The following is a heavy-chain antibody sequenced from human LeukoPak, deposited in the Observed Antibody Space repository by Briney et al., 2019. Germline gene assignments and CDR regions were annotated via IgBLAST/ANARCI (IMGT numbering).Heavy chain of an antibody. CDR1: GYTFTSYG. Sequence: ASVKVSCKASGYTFTSYGISWVRQAPGQGLEWMGWISAYNGNTSYAQKLQGRVTMTTDTSTSTAYMELRSLRSDDTAVYYCARDEQQLVQDAFDIWGQGTMVTVSS. V-gene: IGHV1-18*01. CDR2: ISAYNGNT. D-gene: IGHD6-13*01. CDR3: ARDEQQLVQDAFDI. J-gene: IGHJ3*02.